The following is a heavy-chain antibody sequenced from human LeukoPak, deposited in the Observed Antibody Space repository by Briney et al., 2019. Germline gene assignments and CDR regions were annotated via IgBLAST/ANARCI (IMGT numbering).Heavy chain of an antibody. Sequence: SETLSLTCAVYGGSFNDYYWSWIRQPPGKGLEWIGEINHSGSTNYNPSLKSRVTISVDTSKNQFSLKLSSVTAADTAVYYCARVGKALGGTFDYWGQGTLVTVSS. J-gene: IGHJ4*02. CDR2: INHSGST. CDR1: GGSFNDYY. V-gene: IGHV4-34*01. CDR3: ARVGKALGGTFDY. D-gene: IGHD3-16*01.